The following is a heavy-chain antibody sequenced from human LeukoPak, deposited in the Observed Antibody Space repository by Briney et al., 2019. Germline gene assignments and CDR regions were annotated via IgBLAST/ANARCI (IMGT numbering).Heavy chain of an antibody. D-gene: IGHD2-15*01. V-gene: IGHV3-30*02. Sequence: GGSLRLSCAASGFTFSSSGMHWVRQAPGKGLEWVASIRSDGSDKNYADSVKGRFTISRDNSKNTLYLEMSSLRPGDTAIYSCAKSLGYCRGGSCYPWGQGTLVTVS. CDR2: IRSDGSDK. CDR3: AKSLGYCRGGSCYP. CDR1: GFTFSSSG. J-gene: IGHJ5*02.